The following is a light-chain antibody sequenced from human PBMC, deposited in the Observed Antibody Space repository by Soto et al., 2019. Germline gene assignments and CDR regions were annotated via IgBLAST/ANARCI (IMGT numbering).Light chain of an antibody. CDR3: QQYGSSPLT. V-gene: IGKV3-20*01. J-gene: IGKJ4*01. CDR2: DAS. Sequence: EIVMTQSPATLSVSPGERVTLSCRASQSGSSNLAWYQQKPGQTPSLLIYDASTRASDIPDRFSGSGSGTDFTLTISRLEPEDFAVYYCQQYGSSPLTFGGGTKVDIK. CDR1: QSGSSN.